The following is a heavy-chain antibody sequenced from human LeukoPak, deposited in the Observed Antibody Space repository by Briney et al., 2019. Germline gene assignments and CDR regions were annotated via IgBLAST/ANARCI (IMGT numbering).Heavy chain of an antibody. CDR1: GFTFGSYE. CDR3: ASGGISGWYY. J-gene: IGHJ4*02. V-gene: IGHV3-48*03. D-gene: IGHD6-19*01. CDR2: ISGSGSPI. Sequence: GGSLRLSCAASGFTFGSYEMNWVRQAPGKGLEWISYISGSGSPIYYADSLKGRFTISRDNAKNSLYLQMNSLRVEDTAIYYCASGGISGWYYWGQGTRVTVSS.